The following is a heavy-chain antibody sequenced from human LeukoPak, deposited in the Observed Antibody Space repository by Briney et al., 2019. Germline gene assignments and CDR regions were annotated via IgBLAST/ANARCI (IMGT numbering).Heavy chain of an antibody. Sequence: PSETLSLTCTVSGGSISSGDYYWSWIRQPPGKGLEWIGYIYYSGSTNYNPSLKSRVTISVDTSKNQFSLKLSSVTAADTAVYYCARGYYYDSSGYYYGSYYYYYYMDVWGKGTTVTVSS. CDR3: ARGYYYDSSGYYYGSYYYYYYMDV. V-gene: IGHV4-30-4*08. J-gene: IGHJ6*03. CDR2: IYYSGST. D-gene: IGHD3-22*01. CDR1: GGSISSGDYY.